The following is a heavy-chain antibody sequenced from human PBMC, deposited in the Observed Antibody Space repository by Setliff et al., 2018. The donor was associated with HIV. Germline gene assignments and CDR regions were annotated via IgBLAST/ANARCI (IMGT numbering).Heavy chain of an antibody. V-gene: IGHV1-69*13. CDR3: ARSPPAKHHFDY. CDR1: GDTFTKYG. Sequence: SVKVSCKASGDTFTKYGISWVRQAPGQGLEWMGGIIPIFATANYAQKFKGRVTITADESMTTAYMELSSLRSEDTAVYYCARSPPAKHHFDYWGQGTPVTVSS. CDR2: IIPIFATA. J-gene: IGHJ4*02.